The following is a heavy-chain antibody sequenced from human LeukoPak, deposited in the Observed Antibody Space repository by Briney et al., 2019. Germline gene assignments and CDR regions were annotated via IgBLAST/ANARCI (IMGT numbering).Heavy chain of an antibody. V-gene: IGHV3-7*03. J-gene: IGHJ4*02. CDR2: IKLDGGEK. D-gene: IGHD3-3*01. CDR3: ARDQYDTWSRRGNFDS. Sequence: GGSLRLSCVASGFTFGKYWMSWVRQAPGKGLEWVANIKLDGGEKNYVDSVKGRFTISRDNTKNSLYLQMNSLRVEDTAVFYCARDQYDTWSRRGNFDSWGQGTLVIVSS. CDR1: GFTFGKYW.